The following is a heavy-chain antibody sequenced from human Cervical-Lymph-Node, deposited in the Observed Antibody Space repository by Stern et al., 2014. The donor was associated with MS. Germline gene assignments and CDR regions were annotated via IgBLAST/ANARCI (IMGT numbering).Heavy chain of an antibody. CDR1: GYSFTNYW. V-gene: IGHV5-51*01. J-gene: IGHJ6*02. D-gene: IGHD6-13*01. CDR3: ARHRQQTLYGMDV. CDR2: IYPGDSDT. Sequence: VQLVQSGAEVKKPGESLKISCKGSGYSFTNYWIGWVRQMPGKGLEWMGVIYPGDSDTRYSPSFQGRVTILADKSISTAYLQWSSLKASDTAMYYCARHRQQTLYGMDVWGQGTTVTVSS.